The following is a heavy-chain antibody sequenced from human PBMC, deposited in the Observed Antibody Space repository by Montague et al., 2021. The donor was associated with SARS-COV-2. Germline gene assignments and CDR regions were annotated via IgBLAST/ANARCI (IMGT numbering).Heavy chain of an antibody. Sequence: SETLSLTCTVSGYSISSGYYWSWIRQPPGKGLEWIGYIYYSGSTNYNPSLKSRVTISVDTSKNQFSLKLSSVTAADTAVYYCARAIGSMYSSGWYYYYYGMDVWGQGTTVTVSS. J-gene: IGHJ6*02. V-gene: IGHV4-61*01. D-gene: IGHD6-19*01. CDR3: ARAIGSMYSSGWYYYYYGMDV. CDR1: GYSISSGYY. CDR2: IYYSGST.